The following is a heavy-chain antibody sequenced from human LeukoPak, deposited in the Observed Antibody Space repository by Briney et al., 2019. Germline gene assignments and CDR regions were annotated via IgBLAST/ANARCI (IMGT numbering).Heavy chain of an antibody. CDR3: ARHGAATIFYYFDY. CDR2: IYSGGGT. J-gene: IGHJ4*02. Sequence: GGSLRLSCAASGFTVSSNYMSWVRQAPGKGLEWVSVIYSGGGTYYADSVKGRFTISRDNSKNTLYLQMNSLRAEDTAVYYCARHGAATIFYYFDYWGQGTLVTVSS. V-gene: IGHV3-66*04. CDR1: GFTVSSNY. D-gene: IGHD2-15*01.